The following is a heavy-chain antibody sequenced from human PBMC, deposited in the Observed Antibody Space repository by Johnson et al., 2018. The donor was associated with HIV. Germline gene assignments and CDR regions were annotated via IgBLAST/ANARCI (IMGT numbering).Heavy chain of an antibody. J-gene: IGHJ3*02. Sequence: VQLVESGGGLVQPGGSLRLSCAASGFTFNSYWMTWVRQAPGKGLEWVASIKQDGSEKYKVDSVKGRFTISRDNAKNFLYLQLNGLRAEDPAVYYCARERNSNWGWRSMSDAFAICGQGTMVTFSS. CDR2: IKQDGSEK. V-gene: IGHV3-7*05. CDR1: GFTFNSYW. D-gene: IGHD7-27*01. CDR3: ARERNSNWGWRSMSDAFAI.